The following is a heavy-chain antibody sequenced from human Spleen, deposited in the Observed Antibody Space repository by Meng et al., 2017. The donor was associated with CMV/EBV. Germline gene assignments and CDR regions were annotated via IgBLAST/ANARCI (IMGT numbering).Heavy chain of an antibody. CDR3: VREGTLGWFDT. V-gene: IGHV3-20*04. CDR2: INWNGGTT. J-gene: IGHJ5*02. Sequence: SCAVSGFTFDDYAMSWVRQAPGKGLESVADINWNGGTTAYAESVKGRFTISRDNAKKVLYLQMNSLRAEDTAVYYCVREGTLGWFDTWGQGTLVTVSS. CDR1: GFTFDDYA. D-gene: IGHD3-10*01.